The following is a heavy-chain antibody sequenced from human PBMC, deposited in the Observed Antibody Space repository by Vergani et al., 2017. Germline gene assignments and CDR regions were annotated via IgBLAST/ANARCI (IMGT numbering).Heavy chain of an antibody. V-gene: IGHV3-21*01. J-gene: IGHJ5*02. D-gene: IGHD3-10*01. CDR2: ISSSSSYI. Sequence: EVQLVESGGGLVKPGGSLRLSCAASGFTFSSYSMNWVRQAPGKGLEWVSSISSSSSYIYYADSVKGRFTISRDNAKNSLYLQMNSLRAEDTAVYYCARETXYYGSGSYSDWFDPWGQGTLVTVSS. CDR1: GFTFSSYS. CDR3: ARETXYYGSGSYSDWFDP.